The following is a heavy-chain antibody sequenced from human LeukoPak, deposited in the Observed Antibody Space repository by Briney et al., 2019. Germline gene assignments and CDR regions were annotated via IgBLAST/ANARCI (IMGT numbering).Heavy chain of an antibody. CDR1: GGSISSSSYY. CDR3: ARLSGSPDY. Sequence: SETLSLTCTVSGGSISSSSYYWSWIRQPPGKGLEWIGNIYYSGSSYYNPSLNSRVTISLDTSKNQFSLKLSSVTAADTAVYYCARLSGSPDYWGQGTLVTVSS. D-gene: IGHD1-26*01. V-gene: IGHV4-39*01. CDR2: IYYSGSS. J-gene: IGHJ4*02.